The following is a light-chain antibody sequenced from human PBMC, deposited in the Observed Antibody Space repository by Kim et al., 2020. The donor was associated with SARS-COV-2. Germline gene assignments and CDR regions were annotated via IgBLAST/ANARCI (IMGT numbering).Light chain of an antibody. V-gene: IGKV3-20*01. Sequence: IVLTQSPGTLSLSPGERATLSCRASQSVTSNYLAWYQQKPGQAPRVLIYGASNRATGIPDRFSGSGSGTDFTLTISRLEPEDFAVYYCQQYATSRTFGQGTKVEIK. J-gene: IGKJ1*01. CDR3: QQYATSRT. CDR2: GAS. CDR1: QSVTSNY.